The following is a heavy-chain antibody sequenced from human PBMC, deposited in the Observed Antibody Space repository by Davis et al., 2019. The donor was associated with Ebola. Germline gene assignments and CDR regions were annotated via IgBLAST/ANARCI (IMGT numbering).Heavy chain of an antibody. Sequence: ASVKVSCKASGYTFTSYYMHWVRQAPGQGLEWMGIINPSGGSTSYAQKFQGRVTMTRDTSTSTVYMELSSLRSEDTAVYYCARVIAGYCSSTSCEGFDPWGQGTLVTVSS. CDR1: GYTFTSYY. V-gene: IGHV1-46*01. CDR3: ARVIAGYCSSTSCEGFDP. J-gene: IGHJ5*02. D-gene: IGHD2-2*01. CDR2: INPSGGST.